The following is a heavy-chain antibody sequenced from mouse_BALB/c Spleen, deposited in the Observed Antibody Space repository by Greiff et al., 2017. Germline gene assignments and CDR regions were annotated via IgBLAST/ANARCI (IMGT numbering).Heavy chain of an antibody. CDR3: AREGITTAPYAMDY. J-gene: IGHJ4*01. V-gene: IGHV5-6*01. CDR1: GFTFSSYG. CDR2: ISSGGSYT. D-gene: IGHD1-2*01. Sequence: EVQVVESGGDLVKPGGSLKLSCAASGFTFSSYGMSWVRQTPDKRLEWVATISSGGSYTYYPDSVKGRFTISRDNAKNTLYLQMSSLKSEDTAMYYCAREGITTAPYAMDYWGQGTSVTVSS.